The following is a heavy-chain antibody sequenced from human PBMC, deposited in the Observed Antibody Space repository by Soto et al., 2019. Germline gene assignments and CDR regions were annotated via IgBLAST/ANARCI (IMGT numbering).Heavy chain of an antibody. CDR2: IYYSGST. D-gene: IGHD3-22*01. Sequence: KSSETLSLTCTVSGGSISSGGYYWSWIRQHPGKGLEWIGYIYYSGSTYYNPSLKSRVTISVDTSKNQFSLKLSSVTAADTAVYYCARGPYYDSSGSPYFDYWGQGTLVTVSS. J-gene: IGHJ4*02. CDR1: GGSISSGGYY. V-gene: IGHV4-31*03. CDR3: ARGPYYDSSGSPYFDY.